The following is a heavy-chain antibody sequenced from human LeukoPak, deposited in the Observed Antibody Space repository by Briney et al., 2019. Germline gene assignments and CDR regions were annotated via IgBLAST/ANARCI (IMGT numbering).Heavy chain of an antibody. CDR2: IKQDGSQK. Sequence: GGSLRLSCAASGFTFSTYWMSWVRQAPGKGREGVANIKQDGSQKYYVDSVEGRFAISRDNAKNSLYLQMNSLRAEDTAVYYCARTGSGAKIITLDYWGQGTLVTVSS. D-gene: IGHD3-22*01. CDR3: ARTGSGAKIITLDY. V-gene: IGHV3-7*01. J-gene: IGHJ4*02. CDR1: GFTFSTYW.